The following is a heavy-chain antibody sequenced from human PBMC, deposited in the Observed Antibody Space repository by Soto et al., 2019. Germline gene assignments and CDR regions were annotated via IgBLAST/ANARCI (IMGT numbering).Heavy chain of an antibody. Sequence: ASVKVSCKASGYTFTSYDINWVRQATGQGLEWMGWMNPNSGNTGYAQKFQGRVTMTRNTSISTAYMELSSLRSEDTAVYYCARGRSRDYSNYYYYGMDVWGQGTTVTV. CDR1: GYTFTSYD. J-gene: IGHJ6*02. CDR3: ARGRSRDYSNYYYYGMDV. CDR2: MNPNSGNT. D-gene: IGHD4-4*01. V-gene: IGHV1-8*01.